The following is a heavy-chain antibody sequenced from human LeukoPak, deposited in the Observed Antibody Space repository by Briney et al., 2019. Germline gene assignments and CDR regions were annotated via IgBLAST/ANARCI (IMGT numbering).Heavy chain of an antibody. D-gene: IGHD6-19*01. CDR3: ARRSAVAGRFNDFDY. V-gene: IGHV5-51*01. J-gene: IGHJ4*02. CDR1: GYSFTNYW. Sequence: GESLKISCKGSGYSFTNYWIGWVRQMPGKGLEWMGVIFPIDSDARYSPSFQGQVTISADKSVSTAYLQGSSLKASDTAMYYCARRSAVAGRFNDFDYWGQGTLVTVSS. CDR2: IFPIDSDA.